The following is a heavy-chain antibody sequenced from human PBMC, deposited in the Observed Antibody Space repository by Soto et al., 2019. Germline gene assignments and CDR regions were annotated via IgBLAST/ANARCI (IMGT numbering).Heavy chain of an antibody. CDR3: ATGSGSYFLDWFDP. CDR1: GYTLTELS. D-gene: IGHD1-26*01. CDR2: FDTEDGET. Sequence: ASVKVSCKVSGYTLTELSIHWVRQAPGKGLEWMGGFDTEDGETVYAQKFQGRVTMTEDTSTDTAYMELSSLRSDDTAVYYCATGSGSYFLDWFDPWGQGTLVTVSS. J-gene: IGHJ5*02. V-gene: IGHV1-24*01.